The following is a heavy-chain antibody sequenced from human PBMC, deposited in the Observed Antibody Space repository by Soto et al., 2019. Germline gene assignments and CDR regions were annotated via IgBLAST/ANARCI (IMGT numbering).Heavy chain of an antibody. CDR2: INAGNGNT. J-gene: IGHJ4*02. CDR1: GYTFTTYA. Sequence: ASVKVSCKASGYTFTTYATHWVRQAPGQRLEWMGWINAGNGNTKYSQKFQGRVSITRDTSASTVYMELSSLRSEDTAVYYCARTPLETYYFDHWGQGTLVTVSS. V-gene: IGHV1-3*01. CDR3: ARTPLETYYFDH.